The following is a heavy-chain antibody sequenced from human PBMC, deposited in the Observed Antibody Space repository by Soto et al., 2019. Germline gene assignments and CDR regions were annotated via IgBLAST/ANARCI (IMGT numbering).Heavy chain of an antibody. D-gene: IGHD6-19*01. CDR1: GHSLSSGGYY. CDR2: IYSTGTT. J-gene: IGHJ4*02. Sequence: PSETLSLTCTVSGHSLSSGGYYWSWIRQHPGKGLEWVGYIYSTGTTLYNPSLKSRLAISVDTSKNQFSLKLTSVTAADTAVYYCARDWGSSGWPNWGQGVLVTVSS. V-gene: IGHV4-31*03. CDR3: ARDWGSSGWPN.